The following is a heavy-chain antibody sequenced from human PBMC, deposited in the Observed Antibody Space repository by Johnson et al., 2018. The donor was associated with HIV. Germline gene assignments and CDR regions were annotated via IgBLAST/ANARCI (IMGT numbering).Heavy chain of an antibody. CDR1: GFTFSNYG. J-gene: IGHJ3*02. CDR2: IRHDGSKK. D-gene: IGHD3-10*01. CDR3: AKEPLVRGVNAFDI. Sequence: QVQLVESGGGFVQRLSCAASGFTFSNYGMHWVRQAPGKGLEWVAFIRHDGSKKYYADSVKGRFTISRDNSKNTLFLQMNSLRAEDTAVYYCAKEPLVRGVNAFDIWGQGTMVTVSS. V-gene: IGHV3-30*02.